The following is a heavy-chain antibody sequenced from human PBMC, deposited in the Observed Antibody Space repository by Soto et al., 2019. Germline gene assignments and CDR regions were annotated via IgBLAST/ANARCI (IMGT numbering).Heavy chain of an antibody. D-gene: IGHD5-18*01. J-gene: IGHJ4*02. V-gene: IGHV4-30-2*05. CDR3: ATESGSTYGYFDY. Sequence: PSETLSLTCAVSGGSISSGGYSWSWIRQPPGKGLEWIGYIYHSGSTGYNPSLKTRLSMSVDRSKNQFTLRLTSVTAADTAVYFCATESGSTYGYFDYWGQGTQVTVSS. CDR2: IYHSGST. CDR1: GGSISSGGYS.